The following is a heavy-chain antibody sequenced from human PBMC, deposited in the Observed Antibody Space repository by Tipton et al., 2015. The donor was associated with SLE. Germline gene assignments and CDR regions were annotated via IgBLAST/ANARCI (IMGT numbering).Heavy chain of an antibody. CDR3: ARVRDYDFWSGSAFDI. CDR2: ISRSSSYI. CDR1: GFTFSSYS. D-gene: IGHD3-3*01. V-gene: IGHV3-21*01. J-gene: IGHJ3*02. Sequence: SLRLSCAASGFTFSSYSMNWVRQAPGKGLEWVSSISRSSSYIYYADSVKGRFTISRDNAKNSLYLQMNSLRAEDTAVYYCARVRDYDFWSGSAFDIWGQGTMVTVSS.